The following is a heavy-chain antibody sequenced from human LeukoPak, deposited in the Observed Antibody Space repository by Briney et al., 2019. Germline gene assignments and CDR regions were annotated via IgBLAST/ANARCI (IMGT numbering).Heavy chain of an antibody. V-gene: IGHV4-34*01. CDR1: DGSFSSYY. CDR2: INHSGST. Sequence: SETLSLTCAVYDGSFSSYYWSWIRQPPGKGLEWIGEINHSGSTNYNPSLKSRVTISVDTSKNQFSLKLSSVTAADTAVYYCRCRWDYWGQGTLVTVSS. D-gene: IGHD4-23*01. J-gene: IGHJ4*02. CDR3: RCRWDY.